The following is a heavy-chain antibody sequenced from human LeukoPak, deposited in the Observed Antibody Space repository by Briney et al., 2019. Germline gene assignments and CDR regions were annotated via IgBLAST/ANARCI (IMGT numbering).Heavy chain of an antibody. Sequence: SETLSLTCTVSGGSISSYYWSWIRRPPGKGLEWIGYIYYSGSTNYNPSLKSRVTISVDTSKNQFSLKLSSVTAADTAVYYCATTTRYYYGMDVWGQGTTVTVSS. J-gene: IGHJ6*02. D-gene: IGHD4-11*01. V-gene: IGHV4-59*01. CDR2: IYYSGST. CDR1: GGSISSYY. CDR3: ATTTRYYYGMDV.